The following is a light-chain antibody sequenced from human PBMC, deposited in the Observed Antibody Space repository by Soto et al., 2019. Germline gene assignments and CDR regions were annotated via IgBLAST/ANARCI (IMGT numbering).Light chain of an antibody. J-gene: IGLJ3*02. CDR3: SSYAGSNTFL. Sequence: QSVLTQPASVSGSPGQSITISCSGTSSDIGAYDHVAWFQQFPGKTPKLMIYSVSNRPSGVSYRFSGSKSGNTASLTVSGLQAEDEADFYCSSYAGSNTFLFGGGTKLTVL. CDR2: SVS. CDR1: SSDIGAYDH. V-gene: IGLV2-14*03.